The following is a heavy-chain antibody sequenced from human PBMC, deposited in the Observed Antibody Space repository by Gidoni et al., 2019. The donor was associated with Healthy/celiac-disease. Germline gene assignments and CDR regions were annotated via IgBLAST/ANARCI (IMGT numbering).Heavy chain of an antibody. J-gene: IGHJ6*02. CDR1: GYTFTSYA. CDR3: ARDSFPLASSYYDILTYPSYYYYGMDV. Sequence: QVQLVQSGAEVKKPGASVKVSCKASGYTFTSYAMHWVRQAPGQRLEWMGWINAGNGNTKYSQKFQGRVTITRYTSASTAYMELSSLRSEDTAVYYCARDSFPLASSYYDILTYPSYYYYGMDVWGQGTTVTVSS. D-gene: IGHD3-9*01. V-gene: IGHV1-3*01. CDR2: INAGNGNT.